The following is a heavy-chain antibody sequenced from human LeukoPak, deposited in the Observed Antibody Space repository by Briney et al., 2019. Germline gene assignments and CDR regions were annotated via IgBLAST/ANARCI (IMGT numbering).Heavy chain of an antibody. CDR1: GGSISPYY. D-gene: IGHD5-24*01. CDR2: IYYSGTT. Sequence: SETLSLTCTVSGGSISPYYWTWIRQPPGKGLEWIGCIYYSGTTNYNPSLKSRVTISVDTSKNQLSLKLRSVTAADTAVYYCARGGRDGYTLYPLDYWGQGTLVTVSS. CDR3: ARGGRDGYTLYPLDY. J-gene: IGHJ4*02. V-gene: IGHV4-59*08.